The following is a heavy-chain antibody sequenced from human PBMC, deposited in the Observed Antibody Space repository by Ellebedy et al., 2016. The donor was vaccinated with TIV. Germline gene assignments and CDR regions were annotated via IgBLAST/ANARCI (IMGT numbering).Heavy chain of an antibody. J-gene: IGHJ4*02. Sequence: GGSLRLSCAASGFSFSTYWMFWVRQAPGKGLVWVSRINTDGTITDYVDSVKGRFTISRDNAKNTLYLQMNSLRADDTAVYYCARDYWGYWGQGTLVTVSS. CDR3: ARDYWGY. CDR2: INTDGTIT. V-gene: IGHV3-74*01. D-gene: IGHD3-16*01. CDR1: GFSFSTYW.